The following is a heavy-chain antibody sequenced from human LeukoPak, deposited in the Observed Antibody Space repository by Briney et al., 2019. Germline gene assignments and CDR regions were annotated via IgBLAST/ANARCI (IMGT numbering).Heavy chain of an antibody. D-gene: IGHD3-16*01. CDR2: TYFRSKWYY. V-gene: IGHV6-1*01. CDR1: GDSVSSNSAT. J-gene: IGHJ4*02. Sequence: PSQTLSLTCAISGDSVSSNSATWVWFRQSPSRGLEWLARTYFRSKWYYDYAVSVRSRIVISPDTSKNQFSLQLNSATPDDTAVFFCARSAVGGHNDFWGQGTLVTVSS. CDR3: ARSAVGGHNDF.